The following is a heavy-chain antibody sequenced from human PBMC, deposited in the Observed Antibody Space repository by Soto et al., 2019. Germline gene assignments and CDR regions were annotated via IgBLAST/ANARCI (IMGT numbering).Heavy chain of an antibody. CDR1: GGSFSGYY. J-gene: IGHJ4*02. V-gene: IGHV4-34*01. D-gene: IGHD3-10*01. CDR2: INHSGST. Sequence: SETLSLTCAGYGGSFSGYYWSWIRQPPGKGLEWIGEINHSGSTNYNPSLKSRVTISVDTSKNQFSLKLSSVTAADTAVYYCARGRELLWFGELTAVDYWGQGTLVTVSS. CDR3: ARGRELLWFGELTAVDY.